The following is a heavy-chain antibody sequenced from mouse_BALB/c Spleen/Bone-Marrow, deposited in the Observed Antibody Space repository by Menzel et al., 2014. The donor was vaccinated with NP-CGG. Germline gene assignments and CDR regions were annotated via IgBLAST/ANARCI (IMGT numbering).Heavy chain of an antibody. CDR1: GYTFTSYY. V-gene: IGHV1S81*02. CDR3: ARKENWAYAMDY. J-gene: IGHJ4*01. Sequence: VKLMESGAELVKPGASVKLSCKASGYTFTSYYMYWVKQRPGQGLEWIGGINPSNGGTNLNEKFKSKATLTVDKTSSAAYMQLGGLTSEDSAIYFCARKENWAYAMDYWGQGTSVTVSS. CDR2: INPSNGGT. D-gene: IGHD4-1*01.